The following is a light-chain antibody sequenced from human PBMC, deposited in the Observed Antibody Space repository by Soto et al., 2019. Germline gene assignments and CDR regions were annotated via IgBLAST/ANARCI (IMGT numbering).Light chain of an antibody. CDR3: SSYTGSSTPWV. V-gene: IGLV2-14*01. J-gene: IGLJ2*01. Sequence: QSALTQPASVSGSPGQSITISCTGTSSDVGGYNYVSWYQQHPGKAPKLMIYEVSNRPSGVSNRFSGSKSGNTASLTISGLQAEDEADYYCSSYTGSSTPWVFGGATKLTVL. CDR2: EVS. CDR1: SSDVGGYNY.